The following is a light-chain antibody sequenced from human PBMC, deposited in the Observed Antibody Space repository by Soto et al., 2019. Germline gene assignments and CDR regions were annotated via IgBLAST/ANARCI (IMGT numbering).Light chain of an antibody. CDR2: EVN. J-gene: IGLJ1*01. CDR1: SSDVGGYNY. CDR3: SSYAGSSNV. Sequence: QPALTQHRKASGPPGRRVAISYTGTSSDVGGYNYVSWYQQHPRKAPKLMIYEVNKRPSGVPDRFSGSKSGNTASLTVSGLQAEDEADYYCSSYAGSSNVFGTGTKVTVL. V-gene: IGLV2-8*01.